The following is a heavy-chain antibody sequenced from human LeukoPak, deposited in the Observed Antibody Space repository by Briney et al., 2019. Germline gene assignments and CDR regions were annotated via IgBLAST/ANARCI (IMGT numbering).Heavy chain of an antibody. D-gene: IGHD3-22*01. J-gene: IGHJ5*02. CDR1: GGSISSSSYY. CDR2: IYYSGST. Sequence: SETLSLTCTVSGGSISSSSYYWGWIRQPPGKGLEWIGSIYYSGSTYYNPSLKSRVTISVDTSKNQFSLKLSSVTAADTAVYYCARGFVHDSSGYNWFDPWGQGTLVTVSS. V-gene: IGHV4-39*07. CDR3: ARGFVHDSSGYNWFDP.